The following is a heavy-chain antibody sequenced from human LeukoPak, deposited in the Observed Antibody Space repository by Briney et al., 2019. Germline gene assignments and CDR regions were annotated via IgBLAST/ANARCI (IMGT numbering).Heavy chain of an antibody. D-gene: IGHD4-17*01. CDR2: ISAYNGNT. J-gene: IGHJ6*03. Sequence: ASVKVSCKASGYTFTSYGISWVRQAPGQGLEWMGWISAYNGNTNYAQKLQGRVTMTTDTSTSTAYMELRSLRSDDTAVYYCARVQSHHDYGDYDYYYYYMDVWGKGTTVTVSS. V-gene: IGHV1-18*01. CDR3: ARVQSHHDYGDYDYYYYYMDV. CDR1: GYTFTSYG.